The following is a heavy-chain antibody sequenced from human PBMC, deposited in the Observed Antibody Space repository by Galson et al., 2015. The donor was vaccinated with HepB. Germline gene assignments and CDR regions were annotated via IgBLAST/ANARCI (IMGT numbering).Heavy chain of an antibody. CDR2: SIPILGIA. CDR1: GGTFSSYA. D-gene: IGHD3-10*01. J-gene: IGHJ4*02. CDR3: AREGRRGSGSSHFDY. V-gene: IGHV1-69*04. Sequence: SVKVSCKASGGTFSSYAISWVQQAPGQGLEWMGRSIPILGIANYAQKFQGRVTITADKSTSTAYMELSSLRSEDTAVYYCAREGRRGSGSSHFDYWGQGTLVTVSS.